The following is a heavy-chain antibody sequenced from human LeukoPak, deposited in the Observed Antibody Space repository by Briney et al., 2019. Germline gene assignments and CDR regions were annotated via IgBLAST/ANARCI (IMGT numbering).Heavy chain of an antibody. CDR3: ARVSNNERTIRYDYVWGSYRPLDY. D-gene: IGHD3-16*02. V-gene: IGHV4-4*02. J-gene: IGHJ4*02. CDR2: IYHSGST. Sequence: PSETLSLTCAVSGGSISSSNWWSWVRQPPGKGLEWIGEIYHSGSTNYNPSLKSRVTISVDKSKNQFSLKLSSVTAADTAVYYCARVSNNERTIRYDYVWGSYRPLDYWGQGTLVTVSS. CDR1: GGSISSSNW.